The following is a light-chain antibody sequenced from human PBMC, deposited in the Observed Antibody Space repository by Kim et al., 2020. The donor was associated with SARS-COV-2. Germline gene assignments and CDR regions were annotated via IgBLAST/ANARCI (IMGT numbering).Light chain of an antibody. CDR3: STWDDGLGGPV. Sequence: GQSGTRSCSGSSSNIGLNFVYWYQRLPGMAPKLLIYNNDRRASGVPDRFSGSKSGTSASLAISGLQSEHEADYFCSTWDDGLGGPVFGGGTQLTVL. J-gene: IGLJ3*02. CDR1: SSNIGLNF. V-gene: IGLV1-47*01. CDR2: NND.